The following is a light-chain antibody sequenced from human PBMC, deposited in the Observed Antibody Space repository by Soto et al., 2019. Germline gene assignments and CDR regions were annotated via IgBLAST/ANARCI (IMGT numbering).Light chain of an antibody. CDR2: DAS. J-gene: IGKJ1*01. Sequence: EIVMTQSPATLSVSPGERATLSCRASQSVRSKLARYQQKPGQAPRLLIYDASTRAPGVPARFSGSGSGTEFTLPISSLQSEDFAVYSCQHYNSWPAFGQGTKVEIK. CDR3: QHYNSWPA. V-gene: IGKV3-15*01. CDR1: QSVRSK.